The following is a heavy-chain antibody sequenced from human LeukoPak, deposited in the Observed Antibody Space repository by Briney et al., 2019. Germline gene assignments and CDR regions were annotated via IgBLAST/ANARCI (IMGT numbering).Heavy chain of an antibody. CDR3: ATGGRFYYDL. CDR2: AYGDGTDK. J-gene: IGHJ4*02. Sequence: PGGSLRLSGAASGFTFNRYGMHWVHQAPGKGLEWVAVAYGDGTDKYYADSVKGRFTISKDLSQNRLYMQMNSLRAEDAAMYYCATGGRFYYDLWGQGTLVTVSS. V-gene: IGHV3-33*01. CDR1: GFTFNRYG. D-gene: IGHD2-15*01.